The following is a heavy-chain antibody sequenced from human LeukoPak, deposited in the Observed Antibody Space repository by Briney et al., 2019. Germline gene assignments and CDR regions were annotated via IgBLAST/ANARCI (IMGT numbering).Heavy chain of an antibody. D-gene: IGHD2-15*01. J-gene: IGHJ4*02. Sequence: PGGSLRLSCAASGFTFSSYAMHWVRQAPGKGLEWVAVISYDGSNKYYADSVKGRFTISRDNSKNTLYLQMNSLRAEDTAVYYCARDKLLHFDYWGQGTLVTVSS. CDR2: ISYDGSNK. CDR3: ARDKLLHFDY. V-gene: IGHV3-30*01. CDR1: GFTFSSYA.